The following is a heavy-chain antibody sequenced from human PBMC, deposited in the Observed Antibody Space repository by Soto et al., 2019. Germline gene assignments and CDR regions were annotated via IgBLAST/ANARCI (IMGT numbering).Heavy chain of an antibody. V-gene: IGHV5-51*01. D-gene: IGHD2-2*02. J-gene: IGHJ4*02. CDR2: INPADSDT. Sequence: GESLKISCKTSGYTFTNHWIAWVRQMPGKGLEWMGFINPADSDTRYRPSFQGQVTISVDKSITTAYLQWSSRKASDGAMYYCASSYTTPWSLCGQGTLVIVSS. CDR1: GYTFTNHW. CDR3: ASSYTTPWSL.